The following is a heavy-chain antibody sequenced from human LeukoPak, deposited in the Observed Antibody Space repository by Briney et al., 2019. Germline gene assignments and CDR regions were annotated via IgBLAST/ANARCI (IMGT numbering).Heavy chain of an antibody. J-gene: IGHJ4*02. CDR1: GGSISSSSYY. D-gene: IGHD2-15*01. CDR3: ARGDIVVVFDY. Sequence: SETLSLTCTVSGGSISSSSYYWGWIRQPPGKGLEWIGSIYYSGSTYYNPSLKSRVTISVDTSKNQFSLKLSSVTAADTAMYYCARGDIVVVFDYWGQGTLVTVSS. V-gene: IGHV4-39*07. CDR2: IYYSGST.